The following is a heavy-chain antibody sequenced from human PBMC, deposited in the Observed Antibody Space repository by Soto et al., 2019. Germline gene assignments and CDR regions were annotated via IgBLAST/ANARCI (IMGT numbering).Heavy chain of an antibody. Sequence: GASVKVSCKASGGTFSSYAISWVRQAPGQGLEWMGGIIPIFGTANYAQKFQGRVTITADASTSTAYMELRSLRSEDTAVYYCASLIAVANYGMDVWGQGTTVTVSS. CDR1: GGTFSSYA. CDR2: IIPIFGTA. D-gene: IGHD6-19*01. CDR3: ASLIAVANYGMDV. J-gene: IGHJ6*02. V-gene: IGHV1-69*13.